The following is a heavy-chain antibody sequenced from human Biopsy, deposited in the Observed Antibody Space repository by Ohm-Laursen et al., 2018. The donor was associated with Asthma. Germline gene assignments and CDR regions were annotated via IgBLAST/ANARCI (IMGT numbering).Heavy chain of an antibody. J-gene: IGHJ6*02. Sequence: LRLSCAASGFTFSSYAMSWVRQPPGKGLEWIGEIYHSGSTNYNPSLKSRVTISVDKSKNQFSLKLSSVTAADTAVYYCAKLRITMVQGVIINVEYYYGMDVWAKGPRSPSP. CDR2: IYHSGST. D-gene: IGHD3-10*01. V-gene: IGHV4-4*02. CDR1: GFTFSSYAM. CDR3: AKLRITMVQGVIINVEYYYGMDV.